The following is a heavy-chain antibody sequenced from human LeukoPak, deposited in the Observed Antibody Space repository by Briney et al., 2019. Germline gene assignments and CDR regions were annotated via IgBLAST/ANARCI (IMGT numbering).Heavy chain of an antibody. CDR3: VADPYYDASGPPRWFDP. J-gene: IGHJ5*02. D-gene: IGHD3-22*01. CDR1: GYTFTSYD. Sequence: ASVKVSCKASGYTFTSYDINWVRQARGQRLEWIGWIVVGSDNTNYAQKFKERVTISRDMSTTTVFMELSSLTSDDTAVYFCVADPYYDASGPPRWFDPWGQGTLVTV. V-gene: IGHV1-58*02. CDR2: IVVGSDNT.